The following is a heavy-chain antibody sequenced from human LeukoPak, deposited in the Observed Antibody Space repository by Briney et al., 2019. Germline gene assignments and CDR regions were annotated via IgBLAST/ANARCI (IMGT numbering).Heavy chain of an antibody. CDR2: INHSGST. J-gene: IGHJ4*02. D-gene: IGHD4-23*01. CDR3: ARGSGVTAFDY. V-gene: IGHV4-34*01. Sequence: PSETLSLTCAVYGVSFSGYYWSWIRQPPGKGLEWIGEINHSGSTNYNPSLKSRVTISVDTSKNQFSLKLSSVTAADTAVYYCARGSGVTAFDYWGQGTLVTVSS. CDR1: GVSFSGYY.